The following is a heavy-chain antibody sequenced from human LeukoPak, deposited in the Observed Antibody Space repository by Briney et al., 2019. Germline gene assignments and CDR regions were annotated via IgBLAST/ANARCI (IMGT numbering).Heavy chain of an antibody. CDR3: ARENGYNAFDY. CDR1: GGSISSYY. Sequence: SETLSLTCTVSGGSISSYYWSWIRQPPGKGLEWIGYIYYSGSTNYNPSLKSRVTISVDMSKNQFSLKLSSVTAADTAVYYCARENGYNAFDYWGQGTLVTVSS. CDR2: IYYSGST. V-gene: IGHV4-59*01. D-gene: IGHD5-24*01. J-gene: IGHJ4*02.